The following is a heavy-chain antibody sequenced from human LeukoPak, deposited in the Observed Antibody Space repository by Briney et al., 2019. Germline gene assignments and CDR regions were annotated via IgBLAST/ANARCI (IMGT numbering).Heavy chain of an antibody. CDR2: IYYSGST. Sequence: SETLSLTCTVSGGYMSTNIYYWGWVRQPPGKGLEWIGNIYYSGSTYYNMSLNSRVTISVDTSKNHFSLQLRSLTAADTAVYYCGVMIRGTFDYWGQGTLVTVSS. CDR1: GGYMSTNIYY. V-gene: IGHV4-39*01. CDR3: GVMIRGTFDY. D-gene: IGHD3-10*01. J-gene: IGHJ4*02.